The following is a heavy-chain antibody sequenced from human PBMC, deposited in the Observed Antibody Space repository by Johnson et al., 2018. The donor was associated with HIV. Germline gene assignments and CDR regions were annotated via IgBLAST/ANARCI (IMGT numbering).Heavy chain of an antibody. V-gene: IGHV3-74*02. CDR2: INSDGSST. D-gene: IGHD2-15*01. CDR3: ARASGYSSGGENSRVDGFDI. J-gene: IGHJ3*02. CDR1: GFTFSSYW. Sequence: VQLVESGGGLVQPGGSLRLSCAASGFTFSSYWMHWVRQAPGKGLVWVSRINSDGSSTSYADSVKGRFTISRDNAKNTLYLQMNSLRAEDTALYYCARASGYSSGGENSRVDGFDIWGQGTMVTDSS.